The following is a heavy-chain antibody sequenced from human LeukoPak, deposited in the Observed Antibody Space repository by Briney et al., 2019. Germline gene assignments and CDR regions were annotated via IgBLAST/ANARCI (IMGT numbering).Heavy chain of an antibody. CDR2: INHSGST. CDR1: GGSFSDYY. V-gene: IGHV4-34*01. CDR3: ARASYGEIGGVFDY. D-gene: IGHD4-17*01. Sequence: SETLSLTCAVYGGSFSDYYWTWIRQTPGKGLEWIGEINHSGSTNYNPSLKSRVTIPVDTSKNQFSLKLSSVTAADTAVYYCARASYGEIGGVFDYWGQGTLVTVSS. J-gene: IGHJ4*02.